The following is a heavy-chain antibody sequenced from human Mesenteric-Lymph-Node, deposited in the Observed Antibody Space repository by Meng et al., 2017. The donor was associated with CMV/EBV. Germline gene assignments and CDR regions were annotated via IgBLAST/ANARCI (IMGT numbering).Heavy chain of an antibody. CDR2: TNSDGRST. J-gene: IGHJ4*02. CDR3: ARDKGVRFLEWLFPFDY. Sequence: GGSLRLSCAVSGFTFSNYWMHWVRHAPGKGLVWVSRTNSDGRSTSYADSVKGRFTISRDNAKNSLYLQMNSLRAEDTAVYYCARDKGVRFLEWLFPFDYWGQGTLVTVSS. CDR1: GFTFSNYW. V-gene: IGHV3-74*01. D-gene: IGHD3-3*01.